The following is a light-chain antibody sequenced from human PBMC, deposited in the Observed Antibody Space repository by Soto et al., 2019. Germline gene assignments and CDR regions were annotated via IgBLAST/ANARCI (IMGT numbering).Light chain of an antibody. CDR1: SSDVGAYHF. V-gene: IGLV2-14*01. CDR2: EVT. Sequence: QSVLTQPASVSGSPGQSITIPCTGSSSDVGAYHFVSWYQHHPGKAPKLILYEVTARPSGVSSRFSGSKSGNTASLTISGLQADDEANYYCSSYTSSNTPYVFGTGTKVTVL. J-gene: IGLJ1*01. CDR3: SSYTSSNTPYV.